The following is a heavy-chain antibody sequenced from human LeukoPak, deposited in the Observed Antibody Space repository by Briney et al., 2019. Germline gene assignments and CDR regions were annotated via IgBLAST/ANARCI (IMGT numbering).Heavy chain of an antibody. J-gene: IGHJ6*03. CDR3: ARDMVQGVMVYMDV. Sequence: ASVKVSCKASGYTFTSYDINWVRQATGQGLEWMGWMNPNSGNTGYAQKFQGRVTMTRNTSISTAYMELSSLRSEDTAVYYCARDMVQGVMVYMDVWGKGTTVTVSS. CDR2: MNPNSGNT. V-gene: IGHV1-8*01. CDR1: GYTFTSYD. D-gene: IGHD3-10*01.